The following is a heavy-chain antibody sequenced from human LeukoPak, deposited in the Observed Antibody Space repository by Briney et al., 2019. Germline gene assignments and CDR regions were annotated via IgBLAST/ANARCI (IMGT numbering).Heavy chain of an antibody. CDR3: ARGESSGWDRQDFFDY. CDR2: ISSTSSTI. J-gene: IGHJ4*02. D-gene: IGHD6-19*01. CDR1: GFTFNSYE. V-gene: IGHV3-48*03. Sequence: GGSLRLSCAASGFTFNSYEMNWVRQAPGKGLEWVSYISSTSSTIYYADSVTCRFTISRDKAKNSLHLQMNSLRAEDTAVYYCARGESSGWDRQDFFDYWGQGTLVTVSS.